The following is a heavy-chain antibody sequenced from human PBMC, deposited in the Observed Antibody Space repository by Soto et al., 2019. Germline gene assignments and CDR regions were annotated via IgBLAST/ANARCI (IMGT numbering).Heavy chain of an antibody. CDR1: GGTFSSYA. V-gene: IGHV1-69*06. Sequence: GASVKVSCKASGGTFSSYAISWVRQAPGQGLEWMGGIIPIFGTANYAQKFQCRVTITADKSTSTAYLQWSSLKASDTAMYYCARRGYVDYYGMDVWGQGTTVTVSS. CDR3: ARRGYVDYYGMDV. J-gene: IGHJ6*02. CDR2: IIPIFGTA. D-gene: IGHD3-16*01.